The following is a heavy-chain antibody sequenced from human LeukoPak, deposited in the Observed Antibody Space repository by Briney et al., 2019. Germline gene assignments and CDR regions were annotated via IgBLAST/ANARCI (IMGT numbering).Heavy chain of an antibody. Sequence: ETLSLTCTVSGGSISSYYWSWIRQPPGKGLEWIGYIYHSGSTYYNPSLKSRVTISVDRSKNQFSLKLSSVTAADTAVYYCASDYPLYFYYTDVWGKGTTVTVSS. CDR2: IYHSGST. CDR1: GGSISSYY. V-gene: IGHV4-59*12. J-gene: IGHJ6*03. CDR3: ASDYPLYFYYTDV.